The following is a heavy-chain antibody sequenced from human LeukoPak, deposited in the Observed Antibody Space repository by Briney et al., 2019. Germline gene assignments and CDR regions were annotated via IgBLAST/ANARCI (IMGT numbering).Heavy chain of an antibody. D-gene: IGHD5-12*01. CDR1: GFTFSSYA. CDR3: AKDPSGWLRIIDY. J-gene: IGHJ4*02. Sequence: GGSLRLSCAASGFTFSSYAMSWVRQAPGKGLEWVSTISNSDGGTYYADSVKGRFTISRDNSKNTLYLQMNSLRAEDTAVYYCAKDPSGWLRIIDYWGQGTLVTVSS. CDR2: ISNSDGGT. V-gene: IGHV3-23*01.